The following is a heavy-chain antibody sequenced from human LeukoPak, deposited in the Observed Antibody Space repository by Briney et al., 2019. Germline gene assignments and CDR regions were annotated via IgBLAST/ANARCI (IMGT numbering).Heavy chain of an antibody. D-gene: IGHD2-2*03. J-gene: IGHJ6*03. CDR3: ARVPLDIVVVPAAMVGRNYYYYYMDV. CDR2: IYYSGST. Sequence: KPSETLSLTCTVSGGSISSYYWSWIRQPPGKGLEWIGYIYYSGSTNYNPSLKSRVTISVDTSKNQFSLKLSSVTAADTAVYYCARVPLDIVVVPAAMVGRNYYYYYMDVWGKGTTVTVSS. CDR1: GGSISSYY. V-gene: IGHV4-59*01.